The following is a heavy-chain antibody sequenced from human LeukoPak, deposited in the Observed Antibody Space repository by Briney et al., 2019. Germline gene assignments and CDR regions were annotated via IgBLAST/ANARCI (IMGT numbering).Heavy chain of an antibody. CDR3: ATTAYYYYVDV. J-gene: IGHJ6*03. V-gene: IGHV4-31*03. CDR2: IYYTGST. D-gene: IGHD1-26*01. CDR1: GGSVSSGGYY. Sequence: SETLSLTCTVSGGSVSSGGYYWSWIRQHPERGLEWIGYIYYTGSTYYNPSLESRLTISLDTSTNQFSLKLGSVTAADTAMHYCATTAYYYYVDVWGKGTTVTVSS.